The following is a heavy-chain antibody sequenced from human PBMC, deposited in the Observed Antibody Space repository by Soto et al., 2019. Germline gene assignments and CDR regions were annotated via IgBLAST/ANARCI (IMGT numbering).Heavy chain of an antibody. CDR2: NYYRGRT. V-gene: IGHV4-31*01. CDR1: GGSISSGGYY. Sequence: QVQLQESGPGLVKPSQTLSLTCTVSGGSISSGGYYWTWIRQHPGKGLEWIGYNYYRGRTYYNPALTSQLTISVDTSKNQLSLKLSSATAADTPVYYCARSVFPWGQGTLVTVSS. CDR3: ARSVFP. J-gene: IGHJ5*02.